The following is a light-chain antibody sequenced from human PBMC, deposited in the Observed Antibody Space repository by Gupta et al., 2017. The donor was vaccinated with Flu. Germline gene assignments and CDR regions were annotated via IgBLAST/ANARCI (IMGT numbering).Light chain of an antibody. CDR2: SAS. Sequence: DIQMTQSTSFLSESIGDRVTLTCRASHSIRRSLNWYKQKPGQAPALLINSASSLKSGVPSRFSGSGYCTDFTLAISRLQHEEFATYYCQQRHSTPWPFGQGTNVEIK. CDR3: QQRHSTPWP. J-gene: IGKJ1*01. V-gene: IGKV1-39*01. CDR1: HSIRRS.